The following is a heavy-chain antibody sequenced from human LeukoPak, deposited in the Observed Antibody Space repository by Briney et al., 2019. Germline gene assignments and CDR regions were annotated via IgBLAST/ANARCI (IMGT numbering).Heavy chain of an antibody. CDR1: GYTFTDNG. J-gene: IGHJ6*02. CDR2: INAFSGLT. D-gene: IGHD3-16*01. V-gene: IGHV1-18*01. Sequence: WASVKVSCRTSGYTFTDNGISWVRRTAAQGLEWMGWINAFSGLTDYAPKFRDRVTLTTDSSTSTAYMELRSLRSDDTAVYYCVRYRVTFGGIIPFNYGMDVWGQGTTVTVSS. CDR3: VRYRVTFGGIIPFNYGMDV.